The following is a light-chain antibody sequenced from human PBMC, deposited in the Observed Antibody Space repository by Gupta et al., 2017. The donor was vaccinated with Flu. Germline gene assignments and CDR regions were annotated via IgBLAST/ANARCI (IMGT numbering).Light chain of an antibody. J-gene: IGLJ1*01. Sequence: TISCTGSSSNIGAGYDVHWYQQLPGTAPKLLIYGNSNRPSGVPERFSGSKSGTSASLAITGLQAEDEADYYCQSYDSSLSGSKVFGTGTKVTVL. CDR3: QSYDSSLSGSKV. CDR2: GNS. CDR1: SSNIGAGYD. V-gene: IGLV1-40*01.